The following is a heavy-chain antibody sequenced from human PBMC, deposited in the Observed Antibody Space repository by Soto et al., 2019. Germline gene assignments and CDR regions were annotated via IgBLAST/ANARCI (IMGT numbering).Heavy chain of an antibody. CDR3: ARDKRYSALDV. J-gene: IGHJ6*02. Sequence: SGGSLRLSCAASGFTFSDYYMSWIRQAPGKGLEWVSYISTSSTYTKYADSVKGRFTISRDNAKNSLYLQMNSLRVEDTAVYYCARDKRYSALDVWGQGTTVTVSS. CDR1: GFTFSDYY. CDR2: ISTSSTYT. V-gene: IGHV3-11*06.